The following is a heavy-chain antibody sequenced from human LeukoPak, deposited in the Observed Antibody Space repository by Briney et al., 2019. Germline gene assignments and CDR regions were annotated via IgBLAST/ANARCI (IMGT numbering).Heavy chain of an antibody. CDR2: VSNSGDYI. Sequence: PGGSLRLSCAATAFTFSSYEMNWVRQAPGKGLEWVSSVSNSGDYIHYADSVKGRFTISRDNSKNSLYLQMNSLRAEDTAVYYCARDSGFSGTQRGEYWGQGTLVTVSS. D-gene: IGHD3/OR15-3a*01. CDR3: ARDSGFSGTQRGEY. J-gene: IGHJ4*02. CDR1: AFTFSSYE. V-gene: IGHV3-21*06.